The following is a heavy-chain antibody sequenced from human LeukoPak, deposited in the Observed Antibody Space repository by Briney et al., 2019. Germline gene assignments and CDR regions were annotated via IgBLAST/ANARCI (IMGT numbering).Heavy chain of an antibody. Sequence: SETLSLTCTVSGGSISSSSYYWGWLRQPPGKGLEWIGSIYYIGTTYYTPSLKSRVAISVDTSKNQFSLKLSSVTAADTAVYYCARDSRVHYYDSSAGYFDLWGRGTLVTVSS. J-gene: IGHJ2*01. V-gene: IGHV4-39*07. D-gene: IGHD3-22*01. CDR3: ARDSRVHYYDSSAGYFDL. CDR2: IYYIGTT. CDR1: GGSISSSSYY.